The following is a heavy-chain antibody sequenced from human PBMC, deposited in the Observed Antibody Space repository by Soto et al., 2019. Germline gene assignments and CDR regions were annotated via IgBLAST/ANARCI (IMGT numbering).Heavy chain of an antibody. CDR3: ARDRKWIQLDYYYGMDV. CDR2: IYHSGST. Sequence: SETLSLTCAVSGGSISSSNWWSWVRQPPGKGLEWIGEIYHSGSTNYNPSLKSRVTISVDKSKNQFSLKLSSVTAADTAVYYCARDRKWIQLDYYYGMDVWGQGTTVTVS. V-gene: IGHV4-4*02. J-gene: IGHJ6*02. D-gene: IGHD1-1*01. CDR1: GGSISSSNW.